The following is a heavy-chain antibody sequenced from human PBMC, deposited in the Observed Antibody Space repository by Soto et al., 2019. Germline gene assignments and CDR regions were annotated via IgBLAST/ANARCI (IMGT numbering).Heavy chain of an antibody. J-gene: IGHJ4*02. Sequence: PSETLSLTCTVSGGSISSSSYYWGWIRQPPGKGLEWIGHIYHSGNTYYNPSLKSRVIISVDRSKNQFSLKVRSVTAADTAVYYCARDPFDYWGQGTLVTVSS. CDR2: IYHSGNT. CDR3: ARDPFDY. V-gene: IGHV4-39*07. CDR1: GGSISSSSYY.